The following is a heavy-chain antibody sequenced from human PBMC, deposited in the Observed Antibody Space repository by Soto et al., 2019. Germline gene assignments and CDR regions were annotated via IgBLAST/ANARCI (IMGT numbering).Heavy chain of an antibody. D-gene: IGHD3-10*01. CDR2: IRGIT. V-gene: IGHV4-39*01. CDR3: ARVAVAGVFDY. Sequence: SETLSLTCSFSGDSINSDKYYLGWIRQPPGKGLEWIGSIRGITYYNPTLKSRVTISVDTSKNQFSLKLNSVTAADTAVYYCARVAVAGVFDYWGQGTLVTVSS. CDR1: GDSINSDKYY. J-gene: IGHJ4*02.